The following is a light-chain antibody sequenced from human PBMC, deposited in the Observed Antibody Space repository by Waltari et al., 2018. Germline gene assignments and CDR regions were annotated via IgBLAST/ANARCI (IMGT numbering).Light chain of an antibody. J-gene: IGKJ3*01. CDR1: QSISGIY. CDR3: QQYGSSPPFT. V-gene: IGKV3-20*01. CDR2: GAS. Sequence: EIVLTHPPGTLSLSPGESATLSCRASQSISGIYLAWYQQKPGQAPRLLIYGASSRATGIPDRFSGSGSGTDFTLTISRLEPEDFAVYFCQQYGSSPPFTFGPGTKVDIK.